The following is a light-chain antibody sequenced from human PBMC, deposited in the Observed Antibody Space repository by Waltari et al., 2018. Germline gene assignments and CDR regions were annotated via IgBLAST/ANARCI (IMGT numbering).Light chain of an antibody. CDR2: EVY. J-gene: IGLJ2*01. CDR1: SSDVVASTL. CDR3: CSYAGRSTLV. V-gene: IGLV2-23*02. Sequence: QSALTQPASVSGSAGQSITISCTGTSSDVVASTLISWYQQYPGKAPTLMIYEVYKRPSGVSDRFSGSKSDNTASLTISGLQAEDEADYYCCSYAGRSTLVFGGGTKLTVL.